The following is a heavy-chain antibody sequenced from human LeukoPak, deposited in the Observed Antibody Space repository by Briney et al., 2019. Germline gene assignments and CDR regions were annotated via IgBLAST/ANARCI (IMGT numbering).Heavy chain of an antibody. Sequence: GGSLRLSCAASGFTFSSYCMNWVRQAPGKGLEWVANIKQDGSEKYYVDSVKGRFTISRDNAKNSLSLQMNSLRAEDTAVYYCAKGVGATSFDYWGQGTLVTVSS. CDR3: AKGVGATSFDY. D-gene: IGHD1-26*01. CDR1: GFTFSSYC. V-gene: IGHV3-7*03. CDR2: IKQDGSEK. J-gene: IGHJ4*02.